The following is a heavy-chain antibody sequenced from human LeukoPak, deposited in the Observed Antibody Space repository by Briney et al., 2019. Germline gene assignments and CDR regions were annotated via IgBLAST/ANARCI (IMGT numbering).Heavy chain of an antibody. Sequence: PSETLSLTCAVYGGSFSGYYWNWIRQPPGKGLEWIGEINHSGSTNYNPSLKSRVTISVDTSKNQFSLRLSSVTAADTAVYYCARASYSYDINGWVPFDYWGQGTLVTVSS. CDR3: ARASYSYDINGWVPFDY. V-gene: IGHV4-34*01. CDR1: GGSFSGYY. CDR2: INHSGST. J-gene: IGHJ4*02. D-gene: IGHD3-22*01.